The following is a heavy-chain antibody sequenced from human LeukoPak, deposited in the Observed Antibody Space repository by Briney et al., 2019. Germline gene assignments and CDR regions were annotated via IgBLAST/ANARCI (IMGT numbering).Heavy chain of an antibody. D-gene: IGHD2-21*02. CDR2: ISSSTSYI. CDR1: GFTFSSYS. V-gene: IGHV3-21*01. J-gene: IGHJ4*02. CDR3: ARDLSHIVVVTAIFDY. Sequence: GGSLRLSCAASGFTFSSYSMNWVRQAPGKGLEWVSSISSSTSYIYYADSVKGRFTISRDNAKNSLYLQMNSLRAEDTAVYYCARDLSHIVVVTAIFDYWGQGTLVTVSS.